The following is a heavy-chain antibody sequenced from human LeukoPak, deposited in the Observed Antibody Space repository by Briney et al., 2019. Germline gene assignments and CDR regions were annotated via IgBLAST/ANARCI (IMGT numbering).Heavy chain of an antibody. J-gene: IGHJ4*02. D-gene: IGHD4-17*01. V-gene: IGHV3-11*01. CDR1: GFTFSDHY. CDR3: ARDQDYGDPE. CDR2: ITSSGSTT. Sequence: GGSLRLSCVASGFTFSDHYMSWFRLSPGKGLEWLSYITSSGSTTDYADSVKGRFTISRDNAKNSMFLQMNSLRPEDTAVYYCARDQDYGDPEWGQGTLVTVSS.